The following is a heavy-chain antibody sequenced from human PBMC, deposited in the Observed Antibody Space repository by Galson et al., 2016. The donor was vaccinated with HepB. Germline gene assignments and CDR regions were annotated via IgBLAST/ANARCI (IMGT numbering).Heavy chain of an antibody. J-gene: IGHJ5*02. CDR3: ARDSSSSLVTSWFDP. CDR1: GDTFSNYA. D-gene: IGHD6-6*01. CDR2: IIPIFDTA. V-gene: IGHV1-69*13. Sequence: SVKVSCKAPGDTFSNYAISWVRQAPGQGLEWMGGIIPIFDTAVYAQRFQGRVTITANESTSTAYMELSSLTSADTAVYYCARDSSSSLVTSWFDPWGQGTLVTVSS.